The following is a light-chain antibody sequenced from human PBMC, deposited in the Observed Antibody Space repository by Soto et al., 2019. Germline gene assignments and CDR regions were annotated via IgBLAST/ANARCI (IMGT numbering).Light chain of an antibody. V-gene: IGKV3-20*01. CDR3: RQAGSSVT. CDR2: DAS. Sequence: EIVLTPSPGPLPLPPGERATLSCRASPSVTSSYLAWYQQKPGQAPRLLIYDASTRATALPDRVSGSVSQTDFSLSISRRVPKDLAVYYCRQAGSSVTFGQGTRRE. CDR1: PSVTSSY. J-gene: IGKJ5*01.